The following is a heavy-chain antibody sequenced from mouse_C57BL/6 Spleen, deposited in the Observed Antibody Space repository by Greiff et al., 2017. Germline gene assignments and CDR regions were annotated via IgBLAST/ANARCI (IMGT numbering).Heavy chain of an antibody. J-gene: IGHJ4*01. V-gene: IGHV1-69*01. CDR2: IDPSDSYT. CDR3: ARSPDPMDY. CDR1: GYTFTSYW. Sequence: VQLQQPGAELVMPGASVKLSCKASGYTFTSYWMHWVKQRPGQGLEWIGEIDPSDSYTNYNQKFKGKSTLTVDKSSSTAYMLLSSLTSEDSAVYFCARSPDPMDYWGQGTSVTVSS.